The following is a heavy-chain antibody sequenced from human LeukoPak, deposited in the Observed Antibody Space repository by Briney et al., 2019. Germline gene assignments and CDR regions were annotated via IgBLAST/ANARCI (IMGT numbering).Heavy chain of an antibody. CDR1: GGSISSSSYY. J-gene: IGHJ6*03. CDR2: IYYSGST. CDR3: ARNTKENYYYYMDV. V-gene: IGHV4-39*07. Sequence: SETLSLTCTVSGGSISSSSYYWGWIRQPPGKGLEWIGSIYYSGSTYYNPSLKSRVTISVDTSKNQFSLKLSSVTAADTAVYYCARNTKENYYYYMDVWGKGATVTVSS.